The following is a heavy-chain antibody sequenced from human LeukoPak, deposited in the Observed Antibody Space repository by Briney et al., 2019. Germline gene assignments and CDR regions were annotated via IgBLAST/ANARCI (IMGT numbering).Heavy chain of an antibody. Sequence: SQTLSLTCTVSGGSISSGGYYWSWIRQHPGKGLEWIGYIYYSGSTYYNPSLKSRVTISVDTSKNQFSLKLSSVTAADTAVYYCARLNSRAGYGAFDIWGQGTMVTVSS. V-gene: IGHV4-31*03. CDR3: ARLNSRAGYGAFDI. D-gene: IGHD6-13*01. CDR2: IYYSGST. J-gene: IGHJ3*02. CDR1: GGSISSGGYY.